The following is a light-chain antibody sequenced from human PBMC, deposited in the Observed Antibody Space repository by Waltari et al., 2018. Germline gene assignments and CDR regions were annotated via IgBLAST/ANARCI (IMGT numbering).Light chain of an antibody. CDR3: QSADSSGTYVI. CDR2: KDI. J-gene: IGLJ2*01. Sequence: SYELTQPPSVSVSPGQTARITCSEDALPTQNAYWYQQKPGQAPVLVIYKDIERPSGIPERFSGSSSGTAVTLTISGVQAEDEADYYCQSADSSGTYVIFGGGTKLTVL. V-gene: IGLV3-25*03. CDR1: ALPTQN.